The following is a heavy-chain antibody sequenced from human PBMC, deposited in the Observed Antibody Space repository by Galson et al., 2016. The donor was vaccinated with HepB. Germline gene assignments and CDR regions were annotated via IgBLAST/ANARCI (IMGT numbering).Heavy chain of an antibody. Sequence: SLRLSCAASGFTFRGYAMHWVRQAPGKGLEWVAVISSDGSNKYYVDSVKGRFTISRDNSRNTLYLQMNSLRAEDTAVYYCARDYRYSSGWSTYYYVMDVWGQGTTVTVSS. CDR2: ISSDGSNK. J-gene: IGHJ6*02. V-gene: IGHV3-30*04. D-gene: IGHD6-19*01. CDR1: GFTFRGYA. CDR3: ARDYRYSSGWSTYYYVMDV.